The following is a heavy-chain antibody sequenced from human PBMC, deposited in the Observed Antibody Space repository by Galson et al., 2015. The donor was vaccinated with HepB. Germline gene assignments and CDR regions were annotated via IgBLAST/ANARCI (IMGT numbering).Heavy chain of an antibody. J-gene: IGHJ4*02. Sequence: ETLSLTCTVSGGSVSSGFYYWYWIRQPPGKGLEWIGYTYNSGSTKYNPSLKSRVTISVDTSKNQFSLKLNSMTAADTAVYYCARGGGKAVTGDYWGQGTLVAVSS. CDR2: TYNSGST. V-gene: IGHV4-61*01. CDR1: GGSVSSGFYY. D-gene: IGHD6-19*01. CDR3: ARGGGKAVTGDY.